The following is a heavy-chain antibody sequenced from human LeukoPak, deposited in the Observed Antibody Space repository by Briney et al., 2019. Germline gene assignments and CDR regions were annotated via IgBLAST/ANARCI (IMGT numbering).Heavy chain of an antibody. Sequence: GESLKISCKGSGYSFTNYWIGWVRQMPGKGLEWMGIIYPGDSDTRYSPSFQGQVTISADKSISTAYLQWSSLKASDTAIYYCARDRIAARPNDAFDIWGQGTMVTVSS. CDR3: ARDRIAARPNDAFDI. CDR2: IYPGDSDT. V-gene: IGHV5-51*01. D-gene: IGHD6-6*01. J-gene: IGHJ3*02. CDR1: GYSFTNYW.